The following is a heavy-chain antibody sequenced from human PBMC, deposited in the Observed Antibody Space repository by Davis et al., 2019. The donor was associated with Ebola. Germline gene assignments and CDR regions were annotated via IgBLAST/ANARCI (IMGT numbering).Heavy chain of an antibody. CDR3: AREGTGY. CDR1: GGSISGYY. CDR2: IYYSGST. J-gene: IGHJ4*02. D-gene: IGHD2-15*01. V-gene: IGHV4-59*01. Sequence: PGGSLRPSCTVSGGSISGYYWGWVRQPPGKGLDWIGYIYYSGSTSYNPSLQTRVTMSVDTSKNQFSLRLTSVTAADTAIYYCAREGTGYWGQGILVTVSS.